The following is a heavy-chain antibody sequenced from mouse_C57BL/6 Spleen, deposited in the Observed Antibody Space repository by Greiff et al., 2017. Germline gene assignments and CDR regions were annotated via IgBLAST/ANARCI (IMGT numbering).Heavy chain of an antibody. CDR1: GYTFTSYW. CDR2: INPSSGYT. V-gene: IGHV1-7*01. Sequence: QVHVKQSGAELAKPGASVKLSCKASGYTFTSYWMHWVKQRPGQGLEWIGYINPSSGYTKYNQKFKDKATLTADKSASTAYMQLSSLTYEDSAVYYCAPYDYDEAAMDYWGQGTSVTVSS. D-gene: IGHD2-4*01. J-gene: IGHJ4*01. CDR3: APYDYDEAAMDY.